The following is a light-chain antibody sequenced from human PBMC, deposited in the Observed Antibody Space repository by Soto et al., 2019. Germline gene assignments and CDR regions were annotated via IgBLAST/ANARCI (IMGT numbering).Light chain of an antibody. J-gene: IGLJ2*01. CDR3: QAWDSSFVV. Sequence: SYELTQPPSMSVSPGQTASITCSGDKLGDKYACWYQQKPGQSPVLVIYQDSERPSGIPERFSGSNSGNTATLTISGTQAMDEADYYCQAWDSSFVVFGGGTKVTVL. CDR2: QDS. CDR1: KLGDKY. V-gene: IGLV3-1*01.